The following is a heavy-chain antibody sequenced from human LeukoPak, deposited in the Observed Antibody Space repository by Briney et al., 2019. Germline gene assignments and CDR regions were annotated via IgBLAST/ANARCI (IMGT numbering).Heavy chain of an antibody. CDR1: GFTFSSYS. Sequence: PGGSLRLSCAASGFTFSSYSMNWVRQAPGKGLEWVSSISSSSSYIYYADSVKGRFTISRDNAKNSLYLQMNSLRAEDTAVYYCARDTYLAVAALDYWGQGTLVTVSS. CDR3: ARDTYLAVAALDY. CDR2: ISSSSSYI. J-gene: IGHJ4*02. D-gene: IGHD6-19*01. V-gene: IGHV3-21*01.